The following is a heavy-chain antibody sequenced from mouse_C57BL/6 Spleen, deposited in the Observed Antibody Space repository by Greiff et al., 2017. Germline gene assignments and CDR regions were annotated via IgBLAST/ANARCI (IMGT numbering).Heavy chain of an antibody. CDR3: ARGSGYDDAMDY. CDR1: GFTFSDYG. CDR2: ISSGSSTI. J-gene: IGHJ4*01. V-gene: IGHV5-17*01. Sequence: EVQLVESGGGLVKPGGSLKLSCAASGFTFSDYGMHWVRQAPEKGLEWVAYISSGSSTIYYADTVKGRFTISRDNAKNTLFLQRTSLRSEDTAMYYCARGSGYDDAMDYWGQGTSATVSS. D-gene: IGHD2-2*01.